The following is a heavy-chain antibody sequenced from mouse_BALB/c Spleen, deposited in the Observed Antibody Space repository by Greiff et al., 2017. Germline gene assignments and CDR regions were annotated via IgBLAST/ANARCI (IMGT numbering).Heavy chain of an antibody. Sequence: VQLQQSGAELAKPGASVKMSCKASGYTFTSYWMHWVKQRPGQGLEWIGYINHSTGYTEYNQKFKDKATLTADKSSSTAYMQLSSLTSEDSALYYCAREETGYFDYWGQGTTLTVSS. D-gene: IGHD4-1*01. CDR1: GYTFTSYW. CDR2: INHSTGYT. V-gene: IGHV1-7*01. J-gene: IGHJ2*01. CDR3: AREETGYFDY.